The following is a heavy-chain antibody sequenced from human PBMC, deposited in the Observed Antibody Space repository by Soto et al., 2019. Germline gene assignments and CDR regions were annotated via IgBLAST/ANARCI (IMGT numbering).Heavy chain of an antibody. CDR2: ISYDGSNK. D-gene: IGHD6-6*01. CDR3: AKVQKRNSSSLRGRESYGMDV. Sequence: PXGSLRLSCAASGFTFSSYGMHWVRQAPGKGLEWVAVISYDGSNKYYADSVKGRFTISRDNSKNTLYLQMNSLRAEDTAVYYCAKVQKRNSSSLRGRESYGMDVWGQGTTVTVSS. V-gene: IGHV3-30*18. CDR1: GFTFSSYG. J-gene: IGHJ6*02.